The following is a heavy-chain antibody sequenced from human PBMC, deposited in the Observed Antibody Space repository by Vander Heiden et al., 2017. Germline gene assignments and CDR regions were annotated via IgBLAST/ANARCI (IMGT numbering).Heavy chain of an antibody. CDR3: AKDLGLRAFFPRSPQF. Sequence: QVQLVESGGGVVQLGRSLRLSCAASGFTFSNFGIHWVRQAPGKGLEWVAVISYDGTQTYYADSVKGRFTISRDNSKNTVFLQMRGLISEDTAVYYCAKDLGLRAFFPRSPQFWGQGTLVTVSS. CDR2: ISYDGTQT. J-gene: IGHJ4*02. CDR1: GFTFSNFG. D-gene: IGHD3-3*02. V-gene: IGHV3-30*18.